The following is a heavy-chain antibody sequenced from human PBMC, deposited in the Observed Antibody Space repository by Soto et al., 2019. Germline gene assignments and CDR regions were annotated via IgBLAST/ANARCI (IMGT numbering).Heavy chain of an antibody. J-gene: IGHJ4*02. CDR2: INLKSGGT. Sequence: QVQLVQSGAEVKKPGASVNVSCKASGYTFTVYYMHWVRQAPGQGLERMGWINLKSGGTMYPQKFQGRVTMTWDTSISTAYMALTRLRSDDTAVYYCARDLAKGGGSAGFDYWGQGTLVTVSS. CDR3: ARDLAKGGGSAGFDY. D-gene: IGHD1-26*01. V-gene: IGHV1-2*02. CDR1: GYTFTVYY.